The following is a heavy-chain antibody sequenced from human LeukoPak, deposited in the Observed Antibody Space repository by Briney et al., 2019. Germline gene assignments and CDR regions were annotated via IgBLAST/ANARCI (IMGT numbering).Heavy chain of an antibody. J-gene: IGHJ4*02. CDR3: TRGRWWLPY. V-gene: IGHV3-48*03. CDR1: GFTFSSYE. Sequence: GGSLRLSCAAAGFTFSSYEMNWVRQAPGKGLEWVSYISSSGSTIYYADSVKGRFTISRDDSKNTVYLQLSSLRHDDTGIYYCTRGRWWLPYWGQGTMVTVSS. D-gene: IGHD2-15*01. CDR2: ISSSGSTI.